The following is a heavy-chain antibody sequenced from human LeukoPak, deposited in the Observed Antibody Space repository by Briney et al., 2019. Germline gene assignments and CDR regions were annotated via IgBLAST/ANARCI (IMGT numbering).Heavy chain of an antibody. J-gene: IGHJ4*02. V-gene: IGHV3-74*01. CDR3: ARDSGGIDH. CDR2: IHSDGSST. Sequence: GSLRLSCAASGFTLSSYWMFWFHQAPGKGLVWVSQIHSDGSSTNYADSVKGRFTVSRDNAKNTLYLQMNSLRTEDTAVYYCARDSGGIDHWGQGTLVTVSS. D-gene: IGHD3-10*01. CDR1: GFTLSSYW.